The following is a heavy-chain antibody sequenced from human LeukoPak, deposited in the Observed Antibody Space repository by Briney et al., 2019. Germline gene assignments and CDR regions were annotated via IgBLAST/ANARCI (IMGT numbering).Heavy chain of an antibody. CDR3: ARGGIAAAECDY. CDR1: GGSISSGGYY. Sequence: SETLSLTCTVSGGSISSGGYYWSWIRQHPGKGLEWIGYIYYSGSTYYNPSLKSRVTISVDTSKNQFSLKLSSVTAADTAVYYRARGGIAAAECDYWGQGTLVTVSS. J-gene: IGHJ4*02. CDR2: IYYSGST. D-gene: IGHD6-13*01. V-gene: IGHV4-31*03.